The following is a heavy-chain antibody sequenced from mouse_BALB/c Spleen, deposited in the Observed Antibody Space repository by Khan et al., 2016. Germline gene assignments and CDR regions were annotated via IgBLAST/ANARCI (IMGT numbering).Heavy chain of an antibody. CDR3: ARRVRWYFDV. V-gene: IGHV9-2-1*01. Sequence: QVQLQQSGPELKKPGETVKISCKASGYTFTDYSMHWVKQAPGKGLKWMDWRNTETGEPTYADDFRGRFAFSLETSASTAYLQINNLKNEDTATXLCARRVRWYFDVWGAGTTVTVSS. D-gene: IGHD2-14*01. CDR2: RNTETGEP. CDR1: GYTFTDYS. J-gene: IGHJ1*01.